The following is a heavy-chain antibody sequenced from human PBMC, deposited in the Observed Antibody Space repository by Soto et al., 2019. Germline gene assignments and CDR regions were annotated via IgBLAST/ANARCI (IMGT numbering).Heavy chain of an antibody. Sequence: QVQLVESGGGVVQPGRSLRLSCAASGFTFSSYGMHWVRQAPGKGLEWVAVIWYDGSNKYYADSVKGRFTISRDNSKNTLYLQMNSLRAEDTAVYYCARSPHRRHAFDIWGQGTMVTVSS. D-gene: IGHD6-25*01. J-gene: IGHJ3*02. CDR2: IWYDGSNK. V-gene: IGHV3-33*01. CDR1: GFTFSSYG. CDR3: ARSPHRRHAFDI.